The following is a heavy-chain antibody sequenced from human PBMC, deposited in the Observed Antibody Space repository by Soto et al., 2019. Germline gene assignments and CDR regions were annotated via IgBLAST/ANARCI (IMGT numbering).Heavy chain of an antibody. CDR3: ARGDPVVPAAMLYYYYGMDV. V-gene: IGHV1-2*04. Sequence: ASVKVSCKASGYTFTGYYMHWVRQAPGQGLEWMGWINPNSGGTNYAQKFQGWVTMTRDTSISTAYMELSRLRSDDTAVYYCARGDPVVPAAMLYYYYGMDVWGQGTTVTVSS. CDR2: INPNSGGT. J-gene: IGHJ6*02. CDR1: GYTFTGYY. D-gene: IGHD2-2*01.